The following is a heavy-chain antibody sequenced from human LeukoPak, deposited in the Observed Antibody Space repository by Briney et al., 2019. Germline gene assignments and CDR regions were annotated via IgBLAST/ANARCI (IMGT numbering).Heavy chain of an antibody. D-gene: IGHD4-17*01. CDR3: ARGIGAYTQYWYFDP. CDR1: GGSFSDYY. J-gene: IGHJ2*01. V-gene: IGHV4-34*01. Sequence: SETLSLTCAVYGGSFSDYYWSWIRQPPGKGLEWIGEIHHSGSTNYNPSLKSRVTISVDTSKNQFSLKLSSVTAADTAVYYCARGIGAYTQYWYFDPWGRGTLVTVSS. CDR2: IHHSGST.